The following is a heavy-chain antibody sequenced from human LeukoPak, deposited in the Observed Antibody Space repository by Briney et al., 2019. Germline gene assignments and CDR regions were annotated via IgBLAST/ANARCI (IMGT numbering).Heavy chain of an antibody. CDR1: GYTFTSYG. D-gene: IGHD3-10*01. CDR2: ISGYDGNT. J-gene: IGHJ4*02. CDR3: ARESHVTREDY. Sequence: GVSVKVSCKASGYTFTSYGISWVRQAPGQGLEWMGWISGYDGNTDYAQKFQGRLTMTTDTSTSTAYMELRSLRPDDTAVYYCARESHVTREDYWGRGTLVTVSS. V-gene: IGHV1-18*01.